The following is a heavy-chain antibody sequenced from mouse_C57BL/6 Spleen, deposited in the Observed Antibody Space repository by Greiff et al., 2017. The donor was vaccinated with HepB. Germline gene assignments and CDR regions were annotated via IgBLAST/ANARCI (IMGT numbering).Heavy chain of an antibody. D-gene: IGHD2-4*01. J-gene: IGHJ1*03. CDR1: GFTFSSYA. CDR3: ARDGDYDDWYFDV. Sequence: EVNVVESGGGLVKPGGSLKLSCAASGFTFSSYAMSWVRQTPEKRLEWVATISDGGSYTYYPDNVKGRFTISRDNAKNNLYLQMSHLKSEDTAMYYCARDGDYDDWYFDVWGTGTTVTVSS. V-gene: IGHV5-4*01. CDR2: ISDGGSYT.